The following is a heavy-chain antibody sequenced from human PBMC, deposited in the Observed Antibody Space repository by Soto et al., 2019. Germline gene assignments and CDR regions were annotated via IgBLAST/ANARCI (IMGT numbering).Heavy chain of an antibody. CDR1: GFTFSSYA. CDR2: ISGSGGST. CDR3: AKVMQISSWPTWDAFDI. V-gene: IGHV3-23*01. D-gene: IGHD6-13*01. J-gene: IGHJ3*02. Sequence: GGSLRLSCAASGFTFSSYAMSWVRQAPGKGLEWVSAISGSGGSTYYADSVKGRFTISRDNSKNTLYLQMNSLRAEDTAVYYCAKVMQISSWPTWDAFDIWGQGTMVTVSS.